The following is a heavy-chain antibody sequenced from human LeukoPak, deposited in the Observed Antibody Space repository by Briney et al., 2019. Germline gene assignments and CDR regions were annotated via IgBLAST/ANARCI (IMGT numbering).Heavy chain of an antibody. D-gene: IGHD2-2*01. Sequence: GGSLRLSCAASGFTFSTYAIHWVRQAPGKGLEWLAVISQDGSDKYYADSVKGRFTISRDNSKNTLHLQMNSLRVEDTAVYYCARGRHGISWPLSGGFGMDVWGQGTTVTVS. CDR2: ISQDGSDK. V-gene: IGHV3-30*04. J-gene: IGHJ6*02. CDR1: GFTFSTYA. CDR3: ARGRHGISWPLSGGFGMDV.